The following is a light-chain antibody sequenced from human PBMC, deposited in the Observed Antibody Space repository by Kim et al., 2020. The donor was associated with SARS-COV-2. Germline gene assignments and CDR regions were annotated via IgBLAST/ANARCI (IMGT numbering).Light chain of an antibody. CDR3: SAWDSSLSAWV. Sequence: QAGLTQPPSVSKGLRQTATLTCSGNSNNVGNEGVAWLQQHQGHPPKLLSYRNDNRPSGISERFSAFRSGNTASLTITGLQPEDEADYYCSAWDSSLSAWVFGGGTKVTVL. CDR1: SNNVGNEG. V-gene: IGLV10-54*01. CDR2: RND. J-gene: IGLJ3*02.